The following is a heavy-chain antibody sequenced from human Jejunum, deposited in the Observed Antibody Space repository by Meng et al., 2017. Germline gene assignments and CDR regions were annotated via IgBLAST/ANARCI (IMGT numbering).Heavy chain of an antibody. Sequence: GESLKISCAASGFTFSSYDMNWVRQAPGKGLQWVAYISGGGGIIEYADSVKGRFTISRDNAKNSLYLQMNSLGAEDRAVYYCARESLAWYPLDLWGQGTLVTVSS. J-gene: IGHJ4*02. V-gene: IGHV3-48*03. CDR1: GFTFSSYD. CDR2: ISGGGGII. D-gene: IGHD3-9*01. CDR3: ARESLAWYPLDL.